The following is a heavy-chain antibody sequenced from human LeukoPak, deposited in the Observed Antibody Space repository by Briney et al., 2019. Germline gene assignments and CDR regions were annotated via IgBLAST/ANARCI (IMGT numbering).Heavy chain of an antibody. Sequence: GGSLRLSCAASGFTFSDYYMSWIRQAPGKGLEWVSYISSSGSTIYYADSVKGRFTISWDNAKNSLYLQMNSLRAEDTAVYYCARDPHRGPRYFDLWGRGTLVTVSS. CDR1: GFTFSDYY. V-gene: IGHV3-11*01. CDR3: ARDPHRGPRYFDL. J-gene: IGHJ2*01. CDR2: ISSSGSTI.